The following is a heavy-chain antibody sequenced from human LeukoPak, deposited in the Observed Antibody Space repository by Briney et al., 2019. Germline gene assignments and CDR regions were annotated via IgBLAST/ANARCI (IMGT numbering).Heavy chain of an antibody. Sequence: GASVKVSCKASGYTFTSYAMHWVRQAPGQRVEWMGWINAGNGNTKYSQEFQGRVTITRDTSASTAYMELSSLRSEDMAVYYCARGDNWNYWGYDYWGQGTLVTVSS. J-gene: IGHJ4*02. CDR1: GYTFTSYA. V-gene: IGHV1-3*03. D-gene: IGHD1-7*01. CDR3: ARGDNWNYWGYDY. CDR2: INAGNGNT.